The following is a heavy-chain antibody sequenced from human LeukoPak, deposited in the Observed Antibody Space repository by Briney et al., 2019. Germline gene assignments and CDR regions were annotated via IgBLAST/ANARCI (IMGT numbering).Heavy chain of an antibody. J-gene: IGHJ4*02. CDR3: ARLSNTRVCGGECWVDY. CDR1: GFTFSSYA. V-gene: IGHV3-23*01. D-gene: IGHD2-21*01. CDR2: ISGGGSST. Sequence: PGGSLRLSCAASGFTFSSYAMSWVRQAPGKGLEWVSVISGGGSSTYYADSVKGRFTISRDNSKNTLYLQMDTLRAEDTAVYYCARLSNTRVCGGECWVDYWGQGTLVTVSS.